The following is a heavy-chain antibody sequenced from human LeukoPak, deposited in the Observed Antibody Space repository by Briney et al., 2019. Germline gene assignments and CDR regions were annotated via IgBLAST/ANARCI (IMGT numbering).Heavy chain of an antibody. D-gene: IGHD6-19*01. CDR1: GFSFTMYG. Sequence: GGSLRLSCAASGFSFTMYGIHWVRQAPGKGLEWVAVISTDGNNEYYANSVKGRFTISRDNFKNTVYLQMTSLRTEDTAVYYCAKDQIGWAPGYVSGPLDQWGQGTLVTVSS. J-gene: IGHJ4*02. CDR2: ISTDGNNE. CDR3: AKDQIGWAPGYVSGPLDQ. V-gene: IGHV3-30*18.